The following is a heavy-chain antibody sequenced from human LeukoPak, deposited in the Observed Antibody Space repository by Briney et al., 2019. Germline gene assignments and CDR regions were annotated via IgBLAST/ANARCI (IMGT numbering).Heavy chain of an antibody. CDR1: GFTFSSYW. D-gene: IGHD3-3*01. Sequence: PGGSLRLSCAASGFTFSSYWMSWVRQAPGKGLEWVAHIKQDGSEKYYVDSVKGRFTISRDNAKNSLYLQMNSLRAEDTAVYYCARDPPNYDFWSGYYWYGMDVWGQGTTVTVSS. CDR3: ARDPPNYDFWSGYYWYGMDV. V-gene: IGHV3-7*01. J-gene: IGHJ6*02. CDR2: IKQDGSEK.